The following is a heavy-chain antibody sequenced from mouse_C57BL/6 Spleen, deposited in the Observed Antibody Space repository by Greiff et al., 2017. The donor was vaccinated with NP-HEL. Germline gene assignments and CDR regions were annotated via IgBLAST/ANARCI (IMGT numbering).Heavy chain of an antibody. Sequence: EVQLVESGGGLVKPGGSLKLSCAASGFTFSDYGMHWVRQAPEKGLEWVAYISSGSSTIYYADTVKGRFTISRDNAKNTLFLQMTSLRSEDTAMYYCARNEIYYGSSYVGYVYWYFDVWGTGTTVTVSS. CDR2: ISSGSSTI. CDR1: GFTFSDYG. D-gene: IGHD1-1*01. J-gene: IGHJ1*03. CDR3: ARNEIYYGSSYVGYVYWYFDV. V-gene: IGHV5-17*01.